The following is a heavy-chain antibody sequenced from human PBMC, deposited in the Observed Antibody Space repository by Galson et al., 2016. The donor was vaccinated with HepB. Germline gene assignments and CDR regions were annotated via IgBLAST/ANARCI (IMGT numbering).Heavy chain of an antibody. V-gene: IGHV3-23*01. CDR1: GFSFSDYG. Sequence: SLRLSCAASGFSFSDYGMTWVRQAPGKGLEWVAGIGGSGGGTSYADSVKGRFTISRDNSGNTLYLHMNSLRAEDTAVYFCAKPQGPFIAVAGAGGFDYWGQGTLVTVSS. J-gene: IGHJ4*02. CDR2: IGGSGGGT. CDR3: AKPQGPFIAVAGAGGFDY. D-gene: IGHD6-19*01.